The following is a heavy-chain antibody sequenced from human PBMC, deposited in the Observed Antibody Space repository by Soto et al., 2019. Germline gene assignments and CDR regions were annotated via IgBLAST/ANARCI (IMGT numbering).Heavy chain of an antibody. J-gene: IGHJ3*02. V-gene: IGHV3-21*01. CDR3: ARALSPTAAFDI. CDR1: GFTFSYFT. Sequence: EVQLVESGGGLVKPGGSLRLSGAASGFTFSYFTFTWVRRAPGKGLEWVSSIISTYLYYADSVKGRFTISRDNAKNSLYLQMNTLRAEDTAVYYCARALSPTAAFDIWGQGTMVTVSS. CDR2: IISTYL. D-gene: IGHD6-25*01.